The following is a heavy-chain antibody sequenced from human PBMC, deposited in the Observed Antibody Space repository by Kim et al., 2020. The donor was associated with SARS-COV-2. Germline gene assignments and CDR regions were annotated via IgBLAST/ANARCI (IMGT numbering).Heavy chain of an antibody. Sequence: GGSLRLSCAASRFTFSSSAMTWVRQAPGKGLEWVSTIFGSGHGTYYADSVRGRFIISGDNSKNTLYLQMNDLRADDAAVYYCAKNVHVTSVTFLWYFDLWGRGTSVTVSS. V-gene: IGHV3-23*01. CDR1: RFTFSSSA. J-gene: IGHJ2*01. D-gene: IGHD2-2*01. CDR2: IFGSGHGT. CDR3: AKNVHVTSVTFLWYFDL.